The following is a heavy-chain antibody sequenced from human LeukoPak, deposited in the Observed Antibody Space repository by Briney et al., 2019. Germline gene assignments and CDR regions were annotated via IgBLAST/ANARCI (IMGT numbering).Heavy chain of an antibody. CDR2: IYHSGSI. Sequence: SETLSLTCTVSGGSISSSSYYWGWIRQPPGKGLEWIGSIYHSGSIYYDPSLKSRVTISVDTSKNQFSLKLSSVTAADTAVYYCARGVARSSKFHFSYYFDYWGQGTLVTVSS. CDR3: ARGVARSSKFHFSYYFDY. CDR1: GGSISSSSYY. J-gene: IGHJ4*02. D-gene: IGHD6-6*01. V-gene: IGHV4-39*07.